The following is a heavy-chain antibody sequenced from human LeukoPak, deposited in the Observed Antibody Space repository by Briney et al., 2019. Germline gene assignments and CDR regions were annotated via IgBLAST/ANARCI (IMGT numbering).Heavy chain of an antibody. D-gene: IGHD2-2*01. J-gene: IGHJ4*02. CDR2: ISSSSYI. CDR3: ARDSRRPFIVVVPAAPDY. Sequence: GGSLRLSCAASGFTFSSYSMNWVRQAPGKGLEWVSSISSSSYIYYADSVKGRFTISRDNAKNSLYLQMNSLRAEDTAVYYCARDSRRPFIVVVPAAPDYWGQGTLVTVSS. V-gene: IGHV3-21*01. CDR1: GFTFSSYS.